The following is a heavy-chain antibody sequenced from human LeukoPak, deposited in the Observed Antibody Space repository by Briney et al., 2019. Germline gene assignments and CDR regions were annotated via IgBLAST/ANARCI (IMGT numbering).Heavy chain of an antibody. D-gene: IGHD3-3*01. CDR3: ARANSYYDFWSGYLDY. CDR2: INHSGST. V-gene: IGHV4-34*01. CDR1: GGSYGGSFSGYY. Sequence: PSETLSLTCAVYGGSYGGSFSGYYWSWIRQPPGKGLEWIGEINHSGSTNYNPSLKSRVTISVDTSKNQFSLKLSSVTAADTAVYYCARANSYYDFWSGYLDYWGQGTLVTVSS. J-gene: IGHJ4*02.